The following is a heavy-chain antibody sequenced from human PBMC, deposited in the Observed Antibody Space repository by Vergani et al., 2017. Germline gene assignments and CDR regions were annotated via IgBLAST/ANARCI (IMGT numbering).Heavy chain of an antibody. J-gene: IGHJ5*02. D-gene: IGHD6-19*01. CDR1: GASIRSSNYY. V-gene: IGHV4-39*01. CDR3: ARHSTVEWLVKLGWIDP. CDR2: IYYSGST. Sequence: QLQLQESGPGLVKPSATLSLTCSVSGASIRSSNYYWGWIQPPGKGLEWIASIYYSGSTYYNPSLKSRVTISVDTSQNQFSLKLSSVTAADTAVYFCARHSTVEWLVKLGWIDPWGQGILVTVSS.